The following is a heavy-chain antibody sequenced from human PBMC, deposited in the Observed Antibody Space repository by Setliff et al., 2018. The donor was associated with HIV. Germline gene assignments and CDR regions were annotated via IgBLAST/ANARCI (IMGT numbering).Heavy chain of an antibody. CDR1: GGSFSGYY. J-gene: IGHJ6*02. V-gene: IGHV4-34*01. D-gene: IGHD3-16*01. CDR3: ARDSPKGLKYYYYGLDV. CDR2: INHSGST. Sequence: PSETLSLTCAVYGGSFSGYYWSWIRQPPGKGLEWIGEINHSGSTNYNPSLTSRVTISVDTSRYQFSLKLSFVTAADTAVYYCARDSPKGLKYYYYGLDVWGQGTTVTVSS.